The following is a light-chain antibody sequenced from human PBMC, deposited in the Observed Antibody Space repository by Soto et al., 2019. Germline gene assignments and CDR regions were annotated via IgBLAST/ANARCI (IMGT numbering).Light chain of an antibody. V-gene: IGLV4-69*01. CDR3: QAWGTGTRGV. CDR1: SGHSSYA. CDR2: LNSDGSH. J-gene: IGLJ3*02. Sequence: QPVLTQSPSASAYLGASVKLTCTLSSGHSSYAIAWHQQQPEKGPRYLMKLNSDGSHSKGDGIPDRFSGSSSGAERYLTISSLQSEDEADYYCQAWGTGTRGVFGGGTKLTVL.